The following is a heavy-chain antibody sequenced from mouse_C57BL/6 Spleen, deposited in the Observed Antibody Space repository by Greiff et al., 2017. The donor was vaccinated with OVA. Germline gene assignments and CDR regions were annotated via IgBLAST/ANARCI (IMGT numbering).Heavy chain of an antibody. V-gene: IGHV1-82*01. J-gene: IGHJ3*01. CDR1: GYAFSSSW. D-gene: IGHD2-3*01. Sequence: VQLQQSGPELVKPGASVKISCKASGYAFSSSWMNWVKQRPGKGLEWIGRIYPGDGDTNYNGKFKGKATLTADKSSSTAYMQLSSLTSEDAAVYFCARLGDGYYEFAYWGKGTLVTVSA. CDR2: IYPGDGDT. CDR3: ARLGDGYYEFAY.